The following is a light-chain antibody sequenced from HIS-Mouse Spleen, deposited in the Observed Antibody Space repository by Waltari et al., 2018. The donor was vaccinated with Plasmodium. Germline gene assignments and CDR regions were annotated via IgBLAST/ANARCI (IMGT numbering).Light chain of an antibody. CDR1: SHINVGSSH. CDR3: MIWPSNASGV. Sequence: QPVLTQPPSSSASPAESARLPCTLPSHINVGSSHIYWYQQNPGSPPRYLLYYYSDSDKGQGSGVPSRCSGSKDASANTGILLISGLQSEDEADYYCMIWPSNASGVFGGGTKLTVL. V-gene: IGLV5-37*01. CDR2: YYSDSDK. J-gene: IGLJ3*02.